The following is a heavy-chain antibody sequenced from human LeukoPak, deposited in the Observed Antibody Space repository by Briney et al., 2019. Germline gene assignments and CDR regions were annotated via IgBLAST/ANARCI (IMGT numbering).Heavy chain of an antibody. CDR1: GYTFTGYY. V-gene: IGHV1-8*02. CDR3: ARATPWTSYDFWSGYSFHT. Sequence: ASVKVSCKASGYTFTGYYMHWVRQAPGQGLEWMGWINPNSGNTGYAQKFQGRVTMTRNTSISTAYMELSSLRSEDTAVYYCARATPWTSYDFWSGYSFHTWGQGTLVTVSS. J-gene: IGHJ5*02. CDR2: INPNSGNT. D-gene: IGHD3-3*01.